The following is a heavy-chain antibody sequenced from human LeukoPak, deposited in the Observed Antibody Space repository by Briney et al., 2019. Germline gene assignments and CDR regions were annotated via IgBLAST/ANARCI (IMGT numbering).Heavy chain of an antibody. CDR1: GFTFSSYA. J-gene: IGHJ4*02. V-gene: IGHV3-23*01. D-gene: IGHD6-6*01. CDR3: ANFPPVAACPEGGFDY. Sequence: PGGSLRLSCAASGFTFSSYAMSWVRQAPGKGLEWVSAISGSGGSTYYAGSVKGRFTISRDNSKNTLYLQMNSLRAEDTAVYYCANFPPVAACPEGGFDYWGQGTLVTVSS. CDR2: ISGSGGST.